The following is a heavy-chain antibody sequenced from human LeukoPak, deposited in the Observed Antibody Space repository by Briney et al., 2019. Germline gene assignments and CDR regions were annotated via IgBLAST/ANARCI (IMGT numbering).Heavy chain of an antibody. CDR2: INPDSGGT. Sequence: EASVKVSCKASGYTYTGYYMHWVRQAPGHGLEWMGWINPDSGGTNNAQKFQGRVTMTRDTSISTAYMELCRLRSDDTAVYYCARTFYDTLDSGDFDFWGQGTMVIVSS. CDR1: GYTYTGYY. CDR3: ARTFYDTLDSGDFDF. J-gene: IGHJ3*01. V-gene: IGHV1-2*02. D-gene: IGHD2/OR15-2a*01.